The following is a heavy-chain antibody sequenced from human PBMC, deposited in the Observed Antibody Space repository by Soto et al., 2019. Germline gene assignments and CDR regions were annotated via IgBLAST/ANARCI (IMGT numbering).Heavy chain of an antibody. J-gene: IGHJ4*02. CDR3: ARLTSGWYGDYFDY. Sequence: ASVKVSCKASGYTFTSYCISWVRQAPGQGLEWMGWISAYNGNTNYAQKLQGRVTMTTDTSTSTAYMELRSLRSDDTAVYYCARLTSGWYGDYFDYWGQGTLVTVSS. V-gene: IGHV1-18*01. CDR2: ISAYNGNT. D-gene: IGHD6-19*01. CDR1: GYTFTSYC.